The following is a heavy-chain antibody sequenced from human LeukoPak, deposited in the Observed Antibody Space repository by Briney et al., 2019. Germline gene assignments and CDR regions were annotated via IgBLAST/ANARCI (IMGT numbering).Heavy chain of an antibody. Sequence: SVKVSCKASGGTFSSYAISWVRQAPGQGLEWMGRIIPIFGTANYAQKFQGRVTITTDESTSTAYMELSSLRSEDTAVYHCATNYYGSGGVFDYWGQGTLVTVSS. J-gene: IGHJ4*02. CDR1: GGTFSSYA. V-gene: IGHV1-69*05. CDR3: ATNYYGSGGVFDY. CDR2: IIPIFGTA. D-gene: IGHD3-10*01.